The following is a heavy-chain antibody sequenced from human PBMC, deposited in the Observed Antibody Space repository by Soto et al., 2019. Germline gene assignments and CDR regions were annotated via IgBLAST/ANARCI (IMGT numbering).Heavy chain of an antibody. CDR3: ATAALYGMDF. Sequence: SDPLSLACSVSGCSISSGNYYWQRIHQPPWKGLAWIGNIYYRGNTYYNPSLKRRLIISIDTAKNQFSLKVGAGTEADTAVYYCATAALYGMDFWGQGTTVT. CDR1: GCSISSGNYY. V-gene: IGHV4-30-4*02. J-gene: IGHJ6*02. CDR2: IYYRGNT. D-gene: IGHD2-15*01.